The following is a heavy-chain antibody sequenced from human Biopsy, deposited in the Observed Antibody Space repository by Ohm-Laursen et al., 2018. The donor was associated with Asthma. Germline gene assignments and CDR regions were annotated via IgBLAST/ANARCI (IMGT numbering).Heavy chain of an antibody. CDR2: VYYSGST. CDR3: ARGVDRVTGLLDHFDS. Sequence: PGTLSLTCDVSGGSISVSNWWSWVRQPPGRGLESIGHVYYSGSTNYNPSLKSRVTISIDASKNQFSLKLTSVTAADTAVYYCARGVDRVTGLLDHFDSWGQGTLVTVSS. D-gene: IGHD2-21*02. CDR1: GGSISVSNW. V-gene: IGHV4-4*03. J-gene: IGHJ4*02.